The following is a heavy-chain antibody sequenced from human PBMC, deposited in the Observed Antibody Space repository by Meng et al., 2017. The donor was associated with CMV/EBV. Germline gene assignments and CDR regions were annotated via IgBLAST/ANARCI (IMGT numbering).Heavy chain of an antibody. CDR2: IHDSGST. Sequence: GSLRLSCTVSGDSISGYYWSWIRQPPGKGLEWIGHIHDSGSTYYNPSLKSRVTISVDTSKNQFSLQLSSVTAADTAVYYCESVREGFWSGFSTFDYWGQGTLVTVSS. J-gene: IGHJ4*02. CDR3: ESVREGFWSGFSTFDY. V-gene: IGHV4-59*01. D-gene: IGHD3-3*01. CDR1: GDSISGYY.